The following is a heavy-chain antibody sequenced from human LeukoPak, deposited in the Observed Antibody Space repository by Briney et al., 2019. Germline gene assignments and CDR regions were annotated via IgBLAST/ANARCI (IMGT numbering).Heavy chain of an antibody. J-gene: IGHJ4*02. Sequence: SETLSLTCAVYGGSFSGYYWSWVRQPPGKGLEWIGEINHSGSTNYNPSLKSRVTISVDTSKNQFSLKLSSVTAADTAVYYCARRETYYYDSRGFDYWGQGTLVTVSS. CDR2: INHSGST. D-gene: IGHD3-22*01. V-gene: IGHV4-34*01. CDR1: GGSFSGYY. CDR3: ARRETYYYDSRGFDY.